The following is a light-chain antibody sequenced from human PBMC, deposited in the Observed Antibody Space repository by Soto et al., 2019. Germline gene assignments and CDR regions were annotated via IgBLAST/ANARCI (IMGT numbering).Light chain of an antibody. V-gene: IGKV3-15*01. CDR2: GGS. Sequence: EMELTQSPATLSLYPGERATLSCSASQSVSSHLAWFQQKPGQAPRLLMYGGSTRATGMPARFSGSGSGTEFTLIISSLQSEDFAVYYCQQYSNWPLTFGGGTKVDI. CDR3: QQYSNWPLT. J-gene: IGKJ4*01. CDR1: QSVSSH.